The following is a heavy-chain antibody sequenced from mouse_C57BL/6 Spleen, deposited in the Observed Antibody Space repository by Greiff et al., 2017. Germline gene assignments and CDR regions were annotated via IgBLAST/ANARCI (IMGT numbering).Heavy chain of an antibody. J-gene: IGHJ3*01. CDR1: GYTFTDYY. D-gene: IGHD1-1*01. V-gene: IGHV1-26*01. CDR3: ARSSYGSSLWFAY. Sequence: EVQLQQSGPELVKPGASVKISCKASGYTFTDYYMNWVKQSQGKSLEWIGDINPNNGGTSYNQKFKGKATLTVDKSSSTAYMELRSLPSEDSAVYYCARSSYGSSLWFAYWGQGALVTVST. CDR2: INPNNGGT.